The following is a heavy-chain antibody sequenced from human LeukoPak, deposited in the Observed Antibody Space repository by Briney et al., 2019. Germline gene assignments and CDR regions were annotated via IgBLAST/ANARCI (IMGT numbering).Heavy chain of an antibody. CDR1: GGSISPYY. Sequence: SETLSLTCVVSGGSISPYYWSWIRQSPGKGLEWIGYIDPSGSASYNPSLKSRVTIFVDTSKNLFSLILTSVSASDTAIYYCARDHWLLSCNTWYYYGMDVWGPGTTVTVSS. CDR3: ARDHWLLSCNTWYYYGMDV. V-gene: IGHV4-59*01. CDR2: IDPSGSA. J-gene: IGHJ6*02. D-gene: IGHD3-9*01.